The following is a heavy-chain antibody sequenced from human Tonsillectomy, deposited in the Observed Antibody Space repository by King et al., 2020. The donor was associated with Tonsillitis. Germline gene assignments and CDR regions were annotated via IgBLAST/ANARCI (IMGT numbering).Heavy chain of an antibody. CDR2: IYHSGST. CDR1: GGSISSGGYS. Sequence: QLQESGSGLVKPSQTLSLTCAVSGGSISSGGYSWSWIRQPPGKGLEWIGYIYHSGSTYYNPSLKSRVTISIDRSKNQFSLKLNSVTAADTAVYYCARCPDYYGMDVWGQGTTVTVSS. J-gene: IGHJ6*02. CDR3: ARCPDYYGMDV. V-gene: IGHV4-30-2*01.